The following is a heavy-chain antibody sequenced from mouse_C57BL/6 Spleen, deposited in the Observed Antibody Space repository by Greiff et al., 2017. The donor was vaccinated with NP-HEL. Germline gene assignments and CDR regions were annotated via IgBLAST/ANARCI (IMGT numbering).Heavy chain of an antibody. J-gene: IGHJ3*01. V-gene: IGHV5-17*01. D-gene: IGHD2-2*01. Sequence: EVQVVESGGGLVKPGGSLKLSCAASGFTFSDYGMHWVRQAPEKGLEWVAYISSGSSTIYYADTVTGRFTISRDNAKNTLFLQMTSLRSEDTAMYYCARPYVYDGAWFAYWGQGTLVTVSA. CDR1: GFTFSDYG. CDR2: ISSGSSTI. CDR3: ARPYVYDGAWFAY.